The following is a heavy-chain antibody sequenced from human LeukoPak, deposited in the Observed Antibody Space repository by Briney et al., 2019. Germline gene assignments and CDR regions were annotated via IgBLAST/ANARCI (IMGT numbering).Heavy chain of an antibody. J-gene: IGHJ4*02. CDR3: ARARYDFWSGYYLDY. CDR2: INPNSGGT. CDR1: GYTFTGYY. D-gene: IGHD3-3*01. Sequence: ASVKVSCKASGYTFTGYYMHWVRQAPGQGLEWVGWINPNSGGTNYAQKFQGRVTMTRDTSISTAYMELSRLRSDDTAVYYCARARYDFWSGYYLDYWGQGTLVTVSS. V-gene: IGHV1-2*02.